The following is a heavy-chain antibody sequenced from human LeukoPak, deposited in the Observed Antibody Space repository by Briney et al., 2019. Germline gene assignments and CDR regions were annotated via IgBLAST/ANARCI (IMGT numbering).Heavy chain of an antibody. CDR1: GLTFDDYA. J-gene: IGHJ3*02. CDR3: AKDGGGGQLAFDI. V-gene: IGHV3-9*01. CDR2: ISWNSGSI. D-gene: IGHD2-2*01. Sequence: GRSLRLSCAASGLTFDDYAMHWVRQAPGKGLEWVSGISWNSGSIGYADSVKGRFTISRDNAKNSLYLQMNSLRAEDTALYYCAKDGGGGQLAFDIWGQGTMVTVSS.